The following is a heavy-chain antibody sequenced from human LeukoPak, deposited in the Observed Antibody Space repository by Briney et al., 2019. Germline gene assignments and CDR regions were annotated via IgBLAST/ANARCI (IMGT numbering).Heavy chain of an antibody. Sequence: GASVKVSCKASGYTFTSYGISWVRQAPGQGLEWMGWISAYNGNTNYAQKLQGRVTMTTDTSTSTACMELRSLRSDDTAVYYCARVRYDILTGRTYYFDYWGQGTLVTVSS. CDR3: ARVRYDILTGRTYYFDY. CDR1: GYTFTSYG. V-gene: IGHV1-18*01. J-gene: IGHJ4*02. D-gene: IGHD3-9*01. CDR2: ISAYNGNT.